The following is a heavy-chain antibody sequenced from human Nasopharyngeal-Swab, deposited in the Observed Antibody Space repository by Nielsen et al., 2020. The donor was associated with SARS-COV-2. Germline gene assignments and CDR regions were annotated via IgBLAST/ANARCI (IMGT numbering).Heavy chain of an antibody. CDR2: IYYSGTT. V-gene: IGHV4-39*07. D-gene: IGHD3-9*01. J-gene: IGHJ5*02. CDR3: ARYFSSNDWPQGNWFDT. Sequence: WIREPPGKGLECIGNIYYSGTTTYNADLKSRVTILLEISKNQFSLKLNSVTAADTAVYYCARYFSSNDWPQGNWFDTWGQGTLVTVSS.